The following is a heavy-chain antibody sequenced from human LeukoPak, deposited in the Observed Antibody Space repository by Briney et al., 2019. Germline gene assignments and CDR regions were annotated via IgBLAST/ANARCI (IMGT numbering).Heavy chain of an antibody. CDR1: GGSISSNNW. CDR2: IYHSGSP. J-gene: IGHJ5*02. CDR3: ARAWIQYTQWFDP. Sequence: SGTLSPTCAVSGGSISSNNWWGWVRQPPGKGLEWIGEIYHSGSPNYNPSLKSRVTISVDKSRNHFSLNLSSVTAADTAVYYCARAWIQYTQWFDPWGQGTLVTVSS. D-gene: IGHD5-18*01. V-gene: IGHV4-4*02.